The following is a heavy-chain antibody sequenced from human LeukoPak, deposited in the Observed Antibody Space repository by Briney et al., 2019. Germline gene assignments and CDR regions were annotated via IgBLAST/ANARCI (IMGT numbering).Heavy chain of an antibody. CDR3: VTGENWNDGVDYFDH. D-gene: IGHD1-1*01. Sequence: GGSLRLSCSASGFTFSRYSMHWVRQAPGKGLEYVSAISSDGGSTYYADSVKGRFTISRDNSENTLFLQMSSLRGEDTAVYYCVTGENWNDGVDYFDHWGQGTLVTVSS. CDR1: GFTFSRYS. CDR2: ISSDGGST. J-gene: IGHJ4*02. V-gene: IGHV3-64D*09.